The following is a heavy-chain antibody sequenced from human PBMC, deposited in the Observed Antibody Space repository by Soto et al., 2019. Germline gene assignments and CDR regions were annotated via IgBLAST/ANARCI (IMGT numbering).Heavy chain of an antibody. D-gene: IGHD6-13*01. CDR3: AADRRVQLVLGY. CDR2: IVVGSGNT. J-gene: IGHJ4*02. V-gene: IGHV1-58*01. Sequence: ASVKVSCKASGFTFTSSSVQWVRQARGQRLEWIGWIVVGSGNTNYAQKFQERVTITRDMSTSTAYMELSSLRSEDTAVYYCAADRRVQLVLGYWGQGTLVTVSS. CDR1: GFTFTSSS.